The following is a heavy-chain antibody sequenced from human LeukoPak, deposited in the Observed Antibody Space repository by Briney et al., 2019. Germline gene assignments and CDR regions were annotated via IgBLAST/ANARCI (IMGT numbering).Heavy chain of an antibody. CDR3: AKGVRDNWNYRFYY. Sequence: GGSLRLSCVASGFTFSTHAMHWVRQAPGKGLEWVSAISGSGGSTYYADSVKGRFSISRGNSKNTLYLQMNSLRAEDTAVYYCAKGVRDNWNYRFYYWGQGTLVTVSS. CDR2: ISGSGGST. J-gene: IGHJ4*02. D-gene: IGHD1-7*01. CDR1: GFTFSTHA. V-gene: IGHV3-23*01.